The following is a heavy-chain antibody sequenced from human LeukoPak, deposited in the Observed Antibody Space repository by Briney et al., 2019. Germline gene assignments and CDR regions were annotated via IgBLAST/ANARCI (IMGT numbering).Heavy chain of an antibody. Sequence: PSETLSLTCTVSGGSISSYYWSWIRQPPGKGLEWIGYIYYSGSTNYNPSLKSRVTISVDTSKNQFSLKLSSVTAADTAVYYCARLYCSGGSCYHHFLDYWGQGTLVTVSS. CDR2: IYYSGST. CDR1: GGSISSYY. J-gene: IGHJ4*02. V-gene: IGHV4-59*08. CDR3: ARLYCSGGSCYHHFLDY. D-gene: IGHD2-15*01.